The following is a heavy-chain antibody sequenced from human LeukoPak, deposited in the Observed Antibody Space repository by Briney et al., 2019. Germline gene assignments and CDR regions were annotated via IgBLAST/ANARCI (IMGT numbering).Heavy chain of an antibody. CDR1: GYTFTSYD. CDR2: MNPNSGNT. V-gene: IGHV1-8*01. D-gene: IGHD6-6*01. CDR3: ARGIKYSSRRNYFDY. Sequence: ASVKVSCKASGYTFTSYDINWVRQATGQGLEWMGWMNPNSGNTGYAQKFQGRVTMTRNTSISTAYMELSSPRSEDTAVYYCARGIKYSSRRNYFDYWGQGTLVTVSS. J-gene: IGHJ4*02.